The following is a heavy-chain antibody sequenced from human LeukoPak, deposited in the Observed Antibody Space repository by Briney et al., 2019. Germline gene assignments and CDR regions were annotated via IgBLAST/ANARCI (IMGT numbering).Heavy chain of an antibody. J-gene: IGHJ4*02. CDR2: ISGTGETT. V-gene: IGHV3-23*01. D-gene: IGHD6-19*01. Sequence: GGSLRLSCVGTGFTFRTYGMTWVRQAPGKGLEWVSLISGTGETTFYADSVKGRFTISRDNSKNTLYLQMNSLRAEDTAVYYCARWDSGIAVAGYFDYWGQGTLVTVSS. CDR1: GFTFRTYG. CDR3: ARWDSGIAVAGYFDY.